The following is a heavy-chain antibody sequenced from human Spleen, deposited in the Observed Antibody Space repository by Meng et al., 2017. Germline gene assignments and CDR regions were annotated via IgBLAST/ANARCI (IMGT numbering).Heavy chain of an antibody. V-gene: IGHV4-59*01. Sequence: SETLSLTCSVSGGSISTYSWSWIRQPPGKGLEWIGYIYSSGITNYSPSLKSRVTISIDTSKNQFSLKLNSVTAADTAIYYCAKIRDGYYYYYGMDVWGQGATVTVSS. J-gene: IGHJ6*02. CDR2: IYSSGIT. CDR1: GGSISTYS. CDR3: AKIRDGYYYYYGMDV. D-gene: IGHD5-24*01.